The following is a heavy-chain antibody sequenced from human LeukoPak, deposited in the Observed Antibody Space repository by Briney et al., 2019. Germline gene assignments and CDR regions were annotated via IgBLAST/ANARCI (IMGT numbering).Heavy chain of an antibody. CDR3: ARAGGVGWELSPFDY. D-gene: IGHD1-26*01. Sequence: GASVKVSCKASGYTFTSYGISWVRQAPGQGLEWMGWISAYNGNTNYAQKLQGRVTMTTDTSTSTAYMELRSLRSDDTAVYYCARAGGVGWELSPFDYWGQGTLVTVSS. J-gene: IGHJ4*02. CDR1: GYTFTSYG. V-gene: IGHV1-18*01. CDR2: ISAYNGNT.